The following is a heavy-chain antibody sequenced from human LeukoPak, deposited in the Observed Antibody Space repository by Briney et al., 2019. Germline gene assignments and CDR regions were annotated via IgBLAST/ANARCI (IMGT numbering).Heavy chain of an antibody. CDR1: GGSINNFF. V-gene: IGHV4-59*01. CDR2: VDHSGNT. CDR3: ASPLN. J-gene: IGHJ4*02. Sequence: PSETLSLTCTVSGGSINNFFWNWVRQSPGKGLEWIGYVDHSGNTKYNPSLWGRVTMFVDTSNNQFSLKLSSVTAADTAVYYCASPLNWGQGTLVTVSS.